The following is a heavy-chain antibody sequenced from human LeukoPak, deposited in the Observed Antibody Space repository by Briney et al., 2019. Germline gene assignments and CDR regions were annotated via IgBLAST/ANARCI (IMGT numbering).Heavy chain of an antibody. CDR1: GFTFSSYG. V-gene: IGHV3-33*06. J-gene: IGHJ4*02. Sequence: GVSLRLSCAASGFTFSSYGMHWVRQAPGKGLEWVAVIWYDGSNKYYADAVKGRFTISRDNSKNTVYLQMNSLRAEDTAVYYCANEIRPNDYWGQGTLVTVSS. D-gene: IGHD4-17*01. CDR3: ANEIRPNDY. CDR2: IWYDGSNK.